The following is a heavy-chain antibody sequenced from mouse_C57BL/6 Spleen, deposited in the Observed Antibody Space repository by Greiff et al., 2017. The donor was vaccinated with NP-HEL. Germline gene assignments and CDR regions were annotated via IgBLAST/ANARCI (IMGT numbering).Heavy chain of an antibody. CDR3: ARREGAWFAY. CDR1: GYAFSSSW. J-gene: IGHJ3*01. V-gene: IGHV1-82*01. Sequence: VMLVESGPELVKPGASVKISCKASGYAFSSSWMNWVKQRPGKGLEWIGRIYPGDGDTNYNGKFKGKATLTADKSSSTAYMQLSSLTSEDSAVYFCARREGAWFAYWGQGTLVTVSA. CDR2: IYPGDGDT.